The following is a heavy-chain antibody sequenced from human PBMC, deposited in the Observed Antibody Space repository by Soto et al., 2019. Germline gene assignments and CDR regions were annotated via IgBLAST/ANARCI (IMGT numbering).Heavy chain of an antibody. D-gene: IGHD1-1*01. CDR2: FYYSGST. CDR3: AREGRMGTFDY. J-gene: IGHJ4*02. CDR1: GGSVSGGSYF. V-gene: IGHV4-61*01. Sequence: SETLSLTCTLSGGSVSGGSYFWSWGRQPPGKGLEWIGYFYYSGSTKYNPSLKSRVTILEDTSKNQFSLKLNSVTAADTAVYYCAREGRMGTFDYWGQGALVTVS.